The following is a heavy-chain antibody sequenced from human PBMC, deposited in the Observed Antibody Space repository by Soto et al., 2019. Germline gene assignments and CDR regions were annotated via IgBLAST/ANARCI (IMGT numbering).Heavy chain of an antibody. V-gene: IGHV1-69*13. Sequence: SVKVSCKASGGTFSSYAISWVRQAPGQGLEWMGGIIPIFGTANYAQKFQGRVTITADESTSTAYMELSSLRSEDTAVYYCASKLCVSGSYLVYYYGMDVWGQGTTVTVSS. CDR3: ASKLCVSGSYLVYYYGMDV. J-gene: IGHJ6*02. CDR1: GGTFSSYA. CDR2: IIPIFGTA. D-gene: IGHD1-26*01.